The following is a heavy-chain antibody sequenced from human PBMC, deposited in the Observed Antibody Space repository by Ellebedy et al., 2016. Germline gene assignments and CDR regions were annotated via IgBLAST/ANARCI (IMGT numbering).Heavy chain of an antibody. V-gene: IGHV1-69*13. CDR3: ASPLAMVRGFDYFDY. CDR1: GGTFSSYA. J-gene: IGHJ4*02. Sequence: SVKVSCXASGGTFSSYAISWVRQAPGQGLEWMGGIIPIFGTANYAQKFQGRVTITADESTSTAYMELSSLRSEDTAVYYCASPLAMVRGFDYFDYWGQGTLVTVSS. D-gene: IGHD3-10*01. CDR2: IIPIFGTA.